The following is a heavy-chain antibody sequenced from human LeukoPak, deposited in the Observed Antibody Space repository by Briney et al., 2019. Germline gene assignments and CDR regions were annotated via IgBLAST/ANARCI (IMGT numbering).Heavy chain of an antibody. CDR3: AKSGGKAVAYFDY. J-gene: IGHJ4*02. D-gene: IGHD6-19*01. V-gene: IGHV3-30*02. CDR1: GFTFSSYG. CDR2: IRYDGSNK. Sequence: PGGSLRLSCAASGFTFSSYGMHWVRQSPGKGLEWVAFIRYDGSNKYYADSVKGRFTISRDNSKNTLYLQMNSLRAEDTAVYYCAKSGGKAVAYFDYWGQGTLVTVSS.